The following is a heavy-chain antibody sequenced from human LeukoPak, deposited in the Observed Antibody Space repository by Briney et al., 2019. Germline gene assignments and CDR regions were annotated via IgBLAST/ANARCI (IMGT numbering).Heavy chain of an antibody. J-gene: IGHJ4*02. Sequence: SVKVSCKASGGTFSSYAISWVRQAPGQGLGWMGRIIPILGIANYAQKFQGRVTITADKSTSTAYMELSSLRSEDTAVYYCASPYYYDSSGHSEFGYWGQGTLVTVSS. CDR2: IIPILGIA. CDR1: GGTFSSYA. V-gene: IGHV1-69*04. D-gene: IGHD3-22*01. CDR3: ASPYYYDSSGHSEFGY.